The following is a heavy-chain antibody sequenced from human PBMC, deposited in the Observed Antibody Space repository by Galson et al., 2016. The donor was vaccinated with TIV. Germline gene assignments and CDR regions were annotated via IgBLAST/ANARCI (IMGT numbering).Heavy chain of an antibody. D-gene: IGHD6-19*01. Sequence: QSGAEVKKPGESLKISCKDSGYTFTNYWIAWLRQMPGKGLEWMGMIHPSDSYTNYSLSFQGHVTISADESISTAYLQWSSLKASDSAMYYCARRTLAVGTDANWFDPWGQGTLVTVSS. CDR1: GYTFTNYW. J-gene: IGHJ5*02. CDR3: ARRTLAVGTDANWFDP. V-gene: IGHV5-10-1*01. CDR2: IHPSDSYT.